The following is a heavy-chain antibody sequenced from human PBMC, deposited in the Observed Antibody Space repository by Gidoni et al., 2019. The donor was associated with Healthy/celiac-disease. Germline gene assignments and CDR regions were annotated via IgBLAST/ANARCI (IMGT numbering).Heavy chain of an antibody. J-gene: IGHJ4*02. Sequence: QVQLVESGGGVVQPGRSLRLSWAASGFTCSSYGMHWVRQAPGKGLEWVAVISYDGSNKYYADSVKGRFTISRDNSKNTLYLQMNSLRAEDTAVYYCAKDGYSGYEGYFDYWGQGTLVTVSS. D-gene: IGHD5-12*01. CDR3: AKDGYSGYEGYFDY. CDR1: GFTCSSYG. V-gene: IGHV3-30*18. CDR2: ISYDGSNK.